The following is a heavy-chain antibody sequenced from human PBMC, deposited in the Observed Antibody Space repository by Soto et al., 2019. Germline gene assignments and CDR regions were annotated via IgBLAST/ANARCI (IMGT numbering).Heavy chain of an antibody. V-gene: IGHV1-24*01. Sequence: ASVKVSCKVSGYTLTELSMHWVRQAPGKGLEWMGGFDPEDGETIYAQKSQGRVTMTEDTSTDTAYMELSSLRSEDTAVYYCATAPNYYDSSGYHTPPGDWFDPWGQGTLVTVSS. CDR1: GYTLTELS. CDR3: ATAPNYYDSSGYHTPPGDWFDP. D-gene: IGHD3-22*01. CDR2: FDPEDGET. J-gene: IGHJ5*02.